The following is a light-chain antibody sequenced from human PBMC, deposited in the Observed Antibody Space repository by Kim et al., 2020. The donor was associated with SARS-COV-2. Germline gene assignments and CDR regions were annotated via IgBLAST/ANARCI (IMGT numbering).Light chain of an antibody. CDR3: QQYDTPPWT. Sequence: EIVLTQSPGTLSMSAGERATLSCRASQSVRCTNVVWYQQKAGQAPRLVIDGALRRASGIPERFSGSGSGTDFTLTISTLETEDVAVYYCQQYDTPPWTFGQGTKVDIK. CDR2: GAL. CDR1: QSVRCTN. J-gene: IGKJ1*01. V-gene: IGKV3-20*01.